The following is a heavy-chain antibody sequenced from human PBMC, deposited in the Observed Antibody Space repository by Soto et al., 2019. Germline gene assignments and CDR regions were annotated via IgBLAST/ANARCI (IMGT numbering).Heavy chain of an antibody. CDR2: ISGSGVST. J-gene: IGHJ4*02. CDR3: ATSSGCSGGFCY. CDR1: GFSFSSSA. D-gene: IGHD2-15*01. V-gene: IGHV3-23*01. Sequence: GGSLRLSCAASGFSFSSSAMSWVRQTPGKGLEWVSAISGSGVSTYYADSVTGRFTISRDNSKDTLFLQINSLRAEDTAVYYCATSSGCSGGFCYWGQGALVTVSS.